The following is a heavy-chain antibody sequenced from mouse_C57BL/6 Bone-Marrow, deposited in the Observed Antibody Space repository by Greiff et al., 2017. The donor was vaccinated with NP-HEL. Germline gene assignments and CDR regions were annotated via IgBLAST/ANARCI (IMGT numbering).Heavy chain of an antibody. J-gene: IGHJ2*01. V-gene: IGHV1-52*01. D-gene: IGHD2-4*01. CDR3: ARGDYDGGYCEH. CDR2: IYPSDSET. CDR1: GYTFTSYW. Sequence: QVQLQQPGAELVRPGSSVKLSCKASGYTFTSYWMHWVKQRPIQGLEWIGNIYPSDSETHYNQKFKDKATLTVDKSSSTAYMQLSSLTSEDSAVDYCARGDYDGGYCEHWGQGTTLTVSS.